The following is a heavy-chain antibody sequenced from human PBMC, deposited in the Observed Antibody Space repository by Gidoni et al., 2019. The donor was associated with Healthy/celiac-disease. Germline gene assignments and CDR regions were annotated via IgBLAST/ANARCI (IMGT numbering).Heavy chain of an antibody. CDR2: IYYSGST. D-gene: IGHD2-15*01. CDR1: GGSIRSSRYH. J-gene: IGHJ4*02. V-gene: IGHV4-39*01. CDR3: ATLPPNCSGGSCYSY. Sequence: QLQLQASGPGLVQTSATLSLTCTVSGGSIRSSRYHWGGIRQPPGKGLEWIGSIYYSGSTYYNPSLKSRVTISVDTSKNQFSLKLSSVTAADTAVYYCATLPPNCSGGSCYSYWGQGTLVTVSS.